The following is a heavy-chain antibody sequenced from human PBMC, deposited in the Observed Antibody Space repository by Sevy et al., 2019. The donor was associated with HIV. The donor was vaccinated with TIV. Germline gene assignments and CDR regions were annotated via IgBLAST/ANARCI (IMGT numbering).Heavy chain of an antibody. J-gene: IGHJ4*02. CDR2: LKSKADGGTV. D-gene: IGHD1-1*01. V-gene: IGHV3-49*04. CDR3: TRWKGLQSIFDY. CDR1: GFTFGDYA. Sequence: GGYLRLSCTTSGFTFGDYAMNWVRQAPGKGLEWVAFLKSKADGGTVDHAASVKGRFTISRDDSKGIAYLQMNDLTTEDTGVYYCTRWKGLQSIFDYWGQGALVTVSS.